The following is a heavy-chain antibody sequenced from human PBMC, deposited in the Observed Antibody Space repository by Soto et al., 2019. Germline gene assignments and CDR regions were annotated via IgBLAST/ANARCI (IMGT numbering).Heavy chain of an antibody. Sequence: EVQLVESGGGLVKPGGSLRLSCAASGFTFSNAWMNWVRQAPGKGLEWVGRIKSKTDGGTTDYAAPVKGRFTISRDASKNTLYLQMNSLKTEDTAVYYCTTQGYDSSGYYRGYWGQGTLVTVPS. V-gene: IGHV3-15*07. CDR3: TTQGYDSSGYYRGY. D-gene: IGHD3-22*01. J-gene: IGHJ4*02. CDR1: GFTFSNAW. CDR2: IKSKTDGGTT.